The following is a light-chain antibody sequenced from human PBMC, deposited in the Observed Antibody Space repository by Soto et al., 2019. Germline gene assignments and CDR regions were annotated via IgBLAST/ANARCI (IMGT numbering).Light chain of an antibody. CDR3: QQRSNWPPIT. CDR1: QSVSSN. J-gene: IGKJ5*01. Sequence: EIVMTQSPATLSVSPGERATFSCRASQSVSSNLVWYQQRPGQAPRLLIYDASHRAAGIPARFSGSGFGTDFTLTISSLEPEDAAVYYCQQRSNWPPITFGQGTRLEIK. V-gene: IGKV3-11*01. CDR2: DAS.